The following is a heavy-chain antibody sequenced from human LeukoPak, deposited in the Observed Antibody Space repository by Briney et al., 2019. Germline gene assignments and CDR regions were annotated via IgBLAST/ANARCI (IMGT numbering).Heavy chain of an antibody. J-gene: IGHJ5*02. V-gene: IGHV1-8*03. CDR3: AREYDSSGYYPNWFDP. Sequence: ASVKVSCRASGYTFTSYDINWVRQATGQGPEWMGWMNPNSGNTGYAQKFQGRVTITRNTSISTAYMELSSLRSEDTAVYYCAREYDSSGYYPNWFDPWGQGTLVTVSS. D-gene: IGHD3-22*01. CDR1: GYTFTSYD. CDR2: MNPNSGNT.